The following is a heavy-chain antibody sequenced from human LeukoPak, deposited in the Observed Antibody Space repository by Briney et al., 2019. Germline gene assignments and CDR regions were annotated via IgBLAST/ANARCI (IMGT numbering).Heavy chain of an antibody. D-gene: IGHD3-3*01. CDR1: GFTFSSYA. V-gene: IGHV3-23*01. CDR3: ARDRNTDFWSGYYTNYFDY. CDR2: ISGSGGST. Sequence: GGSLRLSCAASGFTFSSYAMSWVRQAPGKGLEWVSAISGSGGSTYYADSVKGRFPIRRDNSKHTLYLQMNSLRAEDTAVYYCARDRNTDFWSGYYTNYFDYWGQGTLVTVSS. J-gene: IGHJ4*02.